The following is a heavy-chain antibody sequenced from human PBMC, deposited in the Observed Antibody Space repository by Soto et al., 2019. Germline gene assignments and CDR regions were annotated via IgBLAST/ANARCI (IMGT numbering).Heavy chain of an antibody. Sequence: GGSLRLSCVASGFMFTKSAMNWVRQAPGKGLDWVSFITSASDYIFYADSVKGRFTISRDNANNSLYLHMNSLRAEDTAVYYCARVGTGASAPWDIWGQGTMVTVSS. V-gene: IGHV3-21*01. J-gene: IGHJ3*02. CDR1: GFMFTKSA. CDR3: ARVGTGASAPWDI. D-gene: IGHD1-7*01. CDR2: ITSASDYI.